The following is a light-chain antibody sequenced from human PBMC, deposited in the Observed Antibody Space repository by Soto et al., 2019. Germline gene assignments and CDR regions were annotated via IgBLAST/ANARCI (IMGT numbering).Light chain of an antibody. Sequence: DIQMTQSPSTLSASVGDRVTITCRASQSISSWLAWYQQKPGKAPKLLIYKASSLESGVPSRFSGSGSGTEFTLTISSLQPDDFATYYCQQYNSYWGTFGQGTRLETK. V-gene: IGKV1-5*03. CDR1: QSISSW. CDR2: KAS. CDR3: QQYNSYWGT. J-gene: IGKJ5*01.